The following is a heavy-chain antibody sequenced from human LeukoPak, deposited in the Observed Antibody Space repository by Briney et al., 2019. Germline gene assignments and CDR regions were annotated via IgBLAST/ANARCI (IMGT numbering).Heavy chain of an antibody. CDR3: ARDDSSGYSGIN. V-gene: IGHV4-39*01. Sequence: SETLSLTCTVSGGSISSSSYYWGWIRQPPGKGLEWIGSIYYSGSTYYNPSLKSRVTISVDTSKNQFSLKLSSVTAADTAVYYCARDDSSGYSGINWGQGSLVTVSS. CDR2: IYYSGST. CDR1: GGSISSSSYY. D-gene: IGHD3-22*01. J-gene: IGHJ4*02.